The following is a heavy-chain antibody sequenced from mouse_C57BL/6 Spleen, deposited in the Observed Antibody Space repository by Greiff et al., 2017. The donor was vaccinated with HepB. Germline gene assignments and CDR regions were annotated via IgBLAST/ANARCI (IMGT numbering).Heavy chain of an antibody. D-gene: IGHD1-1*01. CDR1: GYTFTSYW. V-gene: IGHV1-69*01. CDR3: AKGYGSSFPFDY. J-gene: IGHJ2*01. Sequence: QVQLQQPGAELVMPGASVKLSCKASGYTFTSYWMHWMKQRPGQGLEWIGEIDPSDSYTNYNQKFKGKSTLTVDKSSSTAYMQLSSLTSEDSAVYYCAKGYGSSFPFDYWGQGTTLTVSS. CDR2: IDPSDSYT.